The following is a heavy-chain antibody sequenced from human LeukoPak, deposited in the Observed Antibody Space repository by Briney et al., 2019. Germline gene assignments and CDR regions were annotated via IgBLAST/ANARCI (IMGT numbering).Heavy chain of an antibody. CDR1: GGSISSYY. CDR2: IYYSGST. D-gene: IGHD3-16*01. Sequence: PSETLSLTCTVSGGSISSYYWSWIRQPPGKGLEWIGYIYYSGSTNYNPSLKSRVTISVDTSKNQFSLKLSSVTAADTAMYYCAREGLRPYFDYWGQGTLVTVSS. V-gene: IGHV4-59*01. CDR3: AREGLRPYFDY. J-gene: IGHJ4*02.